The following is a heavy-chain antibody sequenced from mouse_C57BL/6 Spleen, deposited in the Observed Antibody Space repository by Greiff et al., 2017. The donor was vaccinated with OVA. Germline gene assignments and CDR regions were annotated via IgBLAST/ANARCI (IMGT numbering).Heavy chain of an antibody. D-gene: IGHD3-2*02. CDR2: IRSKSNNYAT. J-gene: IGHJ2*01. CDR3: VRQGWGFDY. CDR1: GFSFNTYA. V-gene: IGHV10-1*01. Sequence: GGGLVQPKGSLKLSCAASGFSFNTYAMNWVRQAPGKGLEWVARIRSKSNNYATYYADSVKDRFTISRDDSESMLYLQMNNLKTEDTAMYYCVRQGWGFDYWGQGTTLTVSS.